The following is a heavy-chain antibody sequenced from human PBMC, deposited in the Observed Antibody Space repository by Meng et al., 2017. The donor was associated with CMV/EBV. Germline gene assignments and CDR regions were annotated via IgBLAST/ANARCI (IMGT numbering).Heavy chain of an antibody. D-gene: IGHD3-22*01. J-gene: IGHJ4*02. CDR3: AREDRAYYYDSSGYPPHFDY. CDR1: GGTFSSYA. V-gene: IGHV1-69*05. Sequence: SVKVSCKASGGTFSSYAISWVRQAPGQGLEWMGRIIPIFGTANYAQKFQGRVTITTDESTSTAYMELSSLRSEDTAVYYCAREDRAYYYDSSGYPPHFDYWGQGTLVTVSS. CDR2: IIPIFGTA.